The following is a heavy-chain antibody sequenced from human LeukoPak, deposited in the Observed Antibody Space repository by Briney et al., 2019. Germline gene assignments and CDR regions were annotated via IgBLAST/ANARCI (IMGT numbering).Heavy chain of an antibody. CDR2: IYYSGST. Sequence: PSETLSLTCTVSGGSISSGDYYWSWIRQPPGKGLEWIGYIYYSGSTYYNPSLKSRVTISVDTSKNQFSLKLSSVPAADTAVYYCARVAYYDRSYAFDIWGQGTMVTVSS. J-gene: IGHJ3*02. D-gene: IGHD3-22*01. CDR3: ARVAYYDRSYAFDI. V-gene: IGHV4-30-4*01. CDR1: GGSISSGDYY.